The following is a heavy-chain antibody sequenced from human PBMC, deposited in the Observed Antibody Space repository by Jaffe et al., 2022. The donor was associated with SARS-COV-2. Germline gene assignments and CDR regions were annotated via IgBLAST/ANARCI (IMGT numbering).Heavy chain of an antibody. Sequence: QVQLQQWGAGLLKPSETLSLTCAVYGGSFSGYYWSWIRQPPGKGLEWIGEINHSGSTNYNPSLKSRVTISVDTSKNQFSLKLSSVTAADTAVYYCAREDSGSYPYYYYYMDVWGKGTTVTVSS. J-gene: IGHJ6*03. CDR2: INHSGST. CDR1: GGSFSGYY. D-gene: IGHD1-26*01. CDR3: AREDSGSYPYYYYYMDV. V-gene: IGHV4-34*01.